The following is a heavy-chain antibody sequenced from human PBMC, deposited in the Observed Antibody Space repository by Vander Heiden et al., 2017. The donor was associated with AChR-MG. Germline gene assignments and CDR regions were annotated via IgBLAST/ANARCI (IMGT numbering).Heavy chain of an antibody. Sequence: QVQLVQSGAEVKKPGSSVKVSCKASGGTFSSYAISWVRQAPGQGLEWMGGIIPIFGTANYAQKFQGRVTITADESTSTAYMELSSLRSEDTAVYYCARDRGDYYDSSGYDAFDIWGQGTMVTVSS. D-gene: IGHD3-22*01. V-gene: IGHV1-69*01. CDR2: IIPIFGTA. CDR3: ARDRGDYYDSSGYDAFDI. CDR1: GGTFSSYA. J-gene: IGHJ3*02.